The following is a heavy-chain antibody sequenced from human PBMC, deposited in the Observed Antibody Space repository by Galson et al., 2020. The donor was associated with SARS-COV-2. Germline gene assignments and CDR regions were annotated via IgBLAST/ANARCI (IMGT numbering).Heavy chain of an antibody. D-gene: IGHD5-12*01. V-gene: IGHV3-23*01. CDR3: ASNRGYSGYDYVLDY. J-gene: IGHJ4*02. Sequence: GESLKISCAASGFTFSSYAMSWVRQAPGKGLEWVSAISGSGGSTYYADSVKGRFTISRDNSKNTLYLQMNSLRAEDTAVYYCASNRGYSGYDYVLDYWGQGTLVTVSS. CDR1: GFTFSSYA. CDR2: ISGSGGST.